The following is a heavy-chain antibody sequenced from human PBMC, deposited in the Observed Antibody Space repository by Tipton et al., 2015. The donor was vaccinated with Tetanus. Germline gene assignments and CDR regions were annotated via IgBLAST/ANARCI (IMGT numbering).Heavy chain of an antibody. CDR2: ISYSGRT. CDR1: GGSMSGSGHY. Sequence: TLSLTCIVSGGSMSGSGHYGAWVRQSPGKGLEWIGSISYSGRTYYSPSLKSRVTMSVDTSKNQFSLNVSSVTAADTAVYYCARDRGGGRVVRLNWFDPWGQGTLVTVSS. V-gene: IGHV4-39*07. J-gene: IGHJ5*02. D-gene: IGHD3-10*01. CDR3: ARDRGGGRVVRLNWFDP.